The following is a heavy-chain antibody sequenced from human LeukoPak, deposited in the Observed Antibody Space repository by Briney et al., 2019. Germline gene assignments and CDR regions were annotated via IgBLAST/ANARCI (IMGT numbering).Heavy chain of an antibody. Sequence: GESLKISCKGSGYIFTNYWIGWVRQMPGKGLEWMGIIYPGDSDTRYSPSFQGQVTISADKSISTAYLQWSSLKASDTARYYCARSTNEYSSSYGLDVWGQGTTVTVSS. CDR2: IYPGDSDT. CDR1: GYIFTNYW. CDR3: ARSTNEYSSSYGLDV. D-gene: IGHD6-13*01. J-gene: IGHJ6*02. V-gene: IGHV5-51*01.